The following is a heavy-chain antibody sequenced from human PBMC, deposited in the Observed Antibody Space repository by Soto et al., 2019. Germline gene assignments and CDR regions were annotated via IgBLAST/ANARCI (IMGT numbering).Heavy chain of an antibody. J-gene: IGHJ4*02. CDR3: ARIAYYYDSSGYPQDYFDY. CDR1: GFSLSTSGMR. Sequence: SGPTLVNPTQTLTLTWTFSGFSLSTSGMRVSWIRQPPGKALEWLARIDWDDDKFYSTSLKTRLTISKDTSKNQVVLTITNMDPVDTATYYCARIAYYYDSSGYPQDYFDYWGQGTLVTVSS. V-gene: IGHV2-70*04. CDR2: IDWDDDK. D-gene: IGHD3-22*01.